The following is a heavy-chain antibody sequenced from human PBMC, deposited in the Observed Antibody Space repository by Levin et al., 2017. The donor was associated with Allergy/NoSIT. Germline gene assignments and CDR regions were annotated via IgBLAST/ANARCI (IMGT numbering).Heavy chain of an antibody. V-gene: IGHV1-69*02. J-gene: IGHJ2*01. Sequence: ASVKVSCKASGGTFSSYTISWVRQAPGQGLEWMGRIIPILGIANYAQKFQGRVTITADKSTSTAYMELSSLRSEDTAVYYCARLSGSGRWLARTDWYFDLWGRGTLVTVSS. CDR2: IIPILGIA. CDR3: ARLSGSGRWLARTDWYFDL. CDR1: GGTFSSYT. D-gene: IGHD5-24*01.